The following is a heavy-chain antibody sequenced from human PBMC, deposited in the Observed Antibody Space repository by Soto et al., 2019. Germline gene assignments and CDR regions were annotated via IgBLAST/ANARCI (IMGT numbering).Heavy chain of an antibody. CDR1: GYSFTSYW. CDR2: IYPGDSDT. CDR3: ARGYCTNGVCFGDYYYYYGMDV. D-gene: IGHD2-8*01. Sequence: PGESLKISCKGSGYSFTSYWIGWVRQMPGKGLEWMGIIYPGDSDTRYSPSFQGQVTISADKSISTAYLQWSSLKASDTAMYYCARGYCTNGVCFGDYYYYYGMDVWGQGTTVPSP. V-gene: IGHV5-51*01. J-gene: IGHJ6*02.